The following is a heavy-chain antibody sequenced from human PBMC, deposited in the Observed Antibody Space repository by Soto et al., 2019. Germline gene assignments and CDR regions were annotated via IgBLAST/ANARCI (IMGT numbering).Heavy chain of an antibody. J-gene: IGHJ4*02. D-gene: IGHD2-8*02. Sequence: QVQLVESGGGVVQPGRSLRLSCAVSGFTVSTYGMHWVRQAPGKGLEWVAVISRDGGTKYYADSVKGRFTISRDNSRNTLFLEMNRLRGDDMAVYYCTGEVASGYWGLGTLVTVSS. CDR1: GFTVSTYG. V-gene: IGHV3-30*03. CDR3: TGEVASGY. CDR2: ISRDGGTK.